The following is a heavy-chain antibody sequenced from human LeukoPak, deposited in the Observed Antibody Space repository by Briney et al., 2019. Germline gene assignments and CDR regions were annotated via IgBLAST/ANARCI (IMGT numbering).Heavy chain of an antibody. CDR3: ARDNEYFQH. V-gene: IGHV3-48*01. D-gene: IGHD1-1*01. J-gene: IGHJ1*01. Sequence: PGGSLRLSCAASGFTFSNYWMNWVRQAPGKGLEWVSYISSSSSTIYYADSVKGRFTISRDNAKNSLYLQMNSLRAEDTAVYYCARDNEYFQHWGQGTLVTVSS. CDR1: GFTFSNYW. CDR2: ISSSSSTI.